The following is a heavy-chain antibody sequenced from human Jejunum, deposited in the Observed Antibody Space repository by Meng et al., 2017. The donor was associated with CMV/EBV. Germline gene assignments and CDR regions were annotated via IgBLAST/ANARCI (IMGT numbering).Heavy chain of an antibody. CDR3: AKDQSGYGFYLDS. CDR2: KRYYGTKT. Sequence: SLFPLYLSSVHWLRRTPGKAVEWVAFKRYYGTKTYYGHSVEGRLTISRDDSRKTLYLQMDSLRPEDTAIYYCAKDQSGYGFYLDSWSQGTRVTVSS. J-gene: IGHJ4*02. CDR1: LFPLYLSS. V-gene: IGHV3-30*02. D-gene: IGHD5-12*01.